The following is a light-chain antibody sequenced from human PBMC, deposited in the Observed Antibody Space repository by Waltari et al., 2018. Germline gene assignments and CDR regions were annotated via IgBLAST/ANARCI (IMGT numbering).Light chain of an antibody. CDR2: GAF. CDR1: QNITSD. Sequence: EIVMTQSPGTLSMSPGERATLSCRASQNITSDLAWYQHKPGQAPRLLIYGAFTRATGIPGRFTGSGSGTEFTLTINSLQSEDSAIYYCQQYNQWPPALTFGGGTKVEIK. V-gene: IGKV3-15*01. J-gene: IGKJ4*01. CDR3: QQYNQWPPALT.